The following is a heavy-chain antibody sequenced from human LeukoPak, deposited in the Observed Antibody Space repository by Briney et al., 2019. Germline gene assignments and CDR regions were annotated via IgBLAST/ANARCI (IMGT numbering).Heavy chain of an antibody. CDR2: ISGSGGST. D-gene: IGHD1-26*01. CDR1: GFTFSSYA. CDR3: AKEGSGSYYPSYYFDY. V-gene: IGHV3-23*01. J-gene: IGHJ4*02. Sequence: GGSLRLSCAASGFTFSSYAMSWVRQAPGKGLKWVSAISGSGGSTYYADSVKGRFTISRDNPKNTLYLQMNSLRAEDTAVYYCAKEGSGSYYPSYYFDYWGQGTLVTVSS.